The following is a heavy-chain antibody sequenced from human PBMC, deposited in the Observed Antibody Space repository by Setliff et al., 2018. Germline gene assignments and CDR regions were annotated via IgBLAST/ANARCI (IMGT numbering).Heavy chain of an antibody. Sequence: SETLSLTCTVSGASVSGNSYYWGWIRQPPGKGLEWIVEITHTGTTGSTKYNPSLKSRVTMSIDTSKSQFSLMVTSVTAADTAVYHCARGRNVASRLLDSWGQGTLVTVSS. D-gene: IGHD6-6*01. J-gene: IGHJ4*02. CDR3: ARGRNVASRLLDS. CDR1: GASVSGNSYY. V-gene: IGHV4-39*07. CDR2: ITHTGTTGST.